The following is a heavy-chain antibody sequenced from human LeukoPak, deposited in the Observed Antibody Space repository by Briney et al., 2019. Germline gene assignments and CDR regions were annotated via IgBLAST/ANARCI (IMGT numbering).Heavy chain of an antibody. CDR1: GFTFSSYA. CDR3: AKADLYYDYVLDY. CDR2: ISGSGGST. J-gene: IGHJ4*02. D-gene: IGHD3-16*01. V-gene: IGHV3-23*01. Sequence: GGSLRLSCAASGFTFSSYAMSWVRQAPGKGLQWVSAISGSGGSTYYADSVKGRFTISRDNSKNTLYLQMNSLRAEDTAVYYCAKADLYYDYVLDYWGQGTLVTVSS.